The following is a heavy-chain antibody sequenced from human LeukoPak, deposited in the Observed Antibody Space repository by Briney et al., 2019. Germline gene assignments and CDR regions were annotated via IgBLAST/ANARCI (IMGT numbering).Heavy chain of an antibody. CDR3: TTTSGRVGRDY. Sequence: SETLSLTCTVSGGSLSNYYWTWVRQPPGKGLEWIGYIYYSGSANYNPSLESRVTMSVDTSKNQFSLKLSSVTAADTAVYYCTTTSGRVGRDYWGQGILVTVSS. V-gene: IGHV4-59*01. J-gene: IGHJ4*02. D-gene: IGHD1-26*01. CDR2: IYYSGSA. CDR1: GGSLSNYY.